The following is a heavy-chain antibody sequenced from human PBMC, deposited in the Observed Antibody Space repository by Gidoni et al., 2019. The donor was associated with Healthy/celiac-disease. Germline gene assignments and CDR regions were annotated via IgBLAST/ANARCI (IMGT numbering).Heavy chain of an antibody. J-gene: IGHJ4*02. CDR1: RFTCHDYA. Sequence: EVQLVESGGGRVQPGRSLRLPCTAARFTCHDYAMHWVRQAPVKGLEWVAGISWNSGSIGYADSVKGRFTISRDNAKNSLYLQMNSLRAEDTALYYCAKDIVAVADYYFDYWGQGTLVPVSS. V-gene: IGHV3-9*01. D-gene: IGHD6-19*01. CDR3: AKDIVAVADYYFDY. CDR2: ISWNSGSI.